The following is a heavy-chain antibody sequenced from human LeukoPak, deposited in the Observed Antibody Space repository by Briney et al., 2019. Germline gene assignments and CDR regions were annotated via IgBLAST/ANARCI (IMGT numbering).Heavy chain of an antibody. CDR2: ISDSGGST. CDR3: AKVLRCTSTSCYWHYGMDV. J-gene: IGHJ6*02. CDR1: EFTFSSYA. Sequence: GGSLRLSCAASEFTFSSYAMSWVRQAPGKGLEGVAGISDSGGSTYYVDAVKGRFTISRDNSKNTLYLQMNSLRAEDTAVYYCAKVLRCTSTSCYWHYGMDVWGQGTTVTVSS. D-gene: IGHD2-2*01. V-gene: IGHV3-23*01.